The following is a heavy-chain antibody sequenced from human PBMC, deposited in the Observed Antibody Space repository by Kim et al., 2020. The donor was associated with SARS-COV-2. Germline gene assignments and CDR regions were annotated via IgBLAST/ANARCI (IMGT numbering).Heavy chain of an antibody. CDR2: SSSSSSYK. J-gene: IGHJ4*02. V-gene: IGHV3-21*01. Sequence: GGSLRLSCAASGFSFSTYSMNWVRQAPGKGLEWVSSSSSSSSYKYYADSVKGRFTISRDNAKNSLYLKMNSLRAEDTAVYYCAKHLADDSGGYYGPIIDHWGQGTLVTVSS. D-gene: IGHD3-22*01. CDR3: AKHLADDSGGYYGPIIDH. CDR1: GFSFSTYS.